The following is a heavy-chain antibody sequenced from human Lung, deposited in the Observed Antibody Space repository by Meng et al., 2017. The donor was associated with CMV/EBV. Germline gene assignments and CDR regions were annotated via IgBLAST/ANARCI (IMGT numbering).Heavy chain of an antibody. Sequence: LSCAASGFTFRNYGMNWVRQAPGKGLEWVAVIWYDGSKRYYADSVNGRFTISRDNFNNTLYLQMNSLRAEDTAVYYCARSPPTTPFDFWGQGTLVTVSS. CDR1: GFTFRNYG. D-gene: IGHD4-17*01. CDR2: IWYDGSKR. CDR3: ARSPPTTPFDF. J-gene: IGHJ4*02. V-gene: IGHV3-33*01.